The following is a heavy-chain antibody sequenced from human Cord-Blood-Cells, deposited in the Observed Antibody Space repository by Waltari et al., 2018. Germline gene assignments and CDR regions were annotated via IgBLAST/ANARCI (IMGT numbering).Heavy chain of an antibody. D-gene: IGHD3-9*01. CDR3: AGTLLMYYDILTGYYDY. Sequence: QVQLVQSGAEVKKPGASVKVSCKASGYTFTGYYMHWVRQAPGQGLEWMGWINPNSGGTNYAQKFQGRVTMTRDTSISTAYMELSRLRSDDTAVYYCAGTLLMYYDILTGYYDYWGQGTLVTVSS. V-gene: IGHV1-2*02. CDR2: INPNSGGT. CDR1: GYTFTGYY. J-gene: IGHJ4*02.